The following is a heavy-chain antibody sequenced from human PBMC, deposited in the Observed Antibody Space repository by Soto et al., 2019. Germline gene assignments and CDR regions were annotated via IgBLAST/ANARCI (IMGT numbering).Heavy chain of an antibody. CDR2: IYYSGST. D-gene: IGHD3-3*01. Sequence: SETLSLTCTVPGGSISSYYWSWIRQPPGKGLEWIGYIYYSGSTNYNPSLKSRATISVDTSKNQFSLKLSSVTAADTAVYYCASTYVLEWLFGPFDYWGQGTLVTVSS. J-gene: IGHJ4*02. CDR3: ASTYVLEWLFGPFDY. CDR1: GGSISSYY. V-gene: IGHV4-59*01.